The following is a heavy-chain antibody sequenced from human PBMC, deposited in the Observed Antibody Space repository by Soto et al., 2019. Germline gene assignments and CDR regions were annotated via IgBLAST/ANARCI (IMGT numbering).Heavy chain of an antibody. Sequence: GGSLRLSCAASGFTFSSYAMHWVRQAPGKGLEWVAVISYDGSNKYYADSVKGRFTISRDNSKNTLYLQMNSLRAEDTAVYYCARARSTYGSGSYYNDYYYYYGMDVWGQGTTVTVSS. CDR1: GFTFSSYA. D-gene: IGHD3-10*01. J-gene: IGHJ6*02. CDR2: ISYDGSNK. V-gene: IGHV3-30-3*01. CDR3: ARARSTYGSGSYYNDYYYYYGMDV.